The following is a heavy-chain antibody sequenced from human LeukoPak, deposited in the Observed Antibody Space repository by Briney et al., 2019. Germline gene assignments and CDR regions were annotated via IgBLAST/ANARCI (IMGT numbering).Heavy chain of an antibody. D-gene: IGHD3-16*01. J-gene: IGHJ6*03. Sequence: ASVKVSCKASGYTFTSYGISWVRQAPGQGLEWMGWISAYNGNTNYAQKLQGRVTMTTDTSTGTAYMELRSLRSDDTAVYYCARGFQPRERGSYYYYYYMDVWGKGTTVTVSS. CDR3: ARGFQPRERGSYYYYYYMDV. CDR2: ISAYNGNT. V-gene: IGHV1-18*01. CDR1: GYTFTSYG.